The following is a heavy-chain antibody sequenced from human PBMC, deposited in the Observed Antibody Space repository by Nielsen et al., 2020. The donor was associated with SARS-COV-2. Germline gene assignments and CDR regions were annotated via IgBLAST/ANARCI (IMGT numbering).Heavy chain of an antibody. CDR2: IGGNGRNI. D-gene: IGHD3-3*01. CDR3: ARLNYDFWSGYYGY. Sequence: GGSLRLSCAASGFPFSSYEMNWVRQAPGKALEWLSYIGGNGRNIFYADSVKGRFTISRDNAENSLSLQMNSLRAEDTAVYYCARLNYDFWSGYYGYWGQGTLVTVSS. J-gene: IGHJ4*02. CDR1: GFPFSSYE. V-gene: IGHV3-48*03.